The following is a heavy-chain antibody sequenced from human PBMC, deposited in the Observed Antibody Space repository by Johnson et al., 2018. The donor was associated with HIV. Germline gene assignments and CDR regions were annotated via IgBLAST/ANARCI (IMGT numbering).Heavy chain of an antibody. CDR2: ISGSGGST. V-gene: IGHV3-23*04. CDR1: GFTFSSYA. Sequence: VQLVESGGVVVQPGGSLRLSCAASGFTFSSYAMSWVRQAPGKGLEWVSAISGSGGSTYYADSVKGRLTISRDNSKNTLYLQMNSLRAEDTAVYYCAKDQWSSSWTNDAFDIWGQGTMVTVSS. J-gene: IGHJ3*02. D-gene: IGHD6-13*01. CDR3: AKDQWSSSWTNDAFDI.